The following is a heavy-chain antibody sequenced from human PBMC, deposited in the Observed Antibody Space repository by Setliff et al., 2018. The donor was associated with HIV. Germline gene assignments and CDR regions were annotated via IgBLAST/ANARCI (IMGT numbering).Heavy chain of an antibody. CDR3: ARADSSGYYAIDAFDI. D-gene: IGHD3-22*01. V-gene: IGHV3-66*02. J-gene: IGHJ3*02. Sequence: PGESLKISCAASGLTFSSYAMSWVRQAPGKGLEWVSVIYSGGSTYYADSVKGRFTISRDNSKNTLYLQMNSLRAEDTAVYYCARADSSGYYAIDAFDIWGQGTMVTVSS. CDR2: IYSGGST. CDR1: GLTFSSYA.